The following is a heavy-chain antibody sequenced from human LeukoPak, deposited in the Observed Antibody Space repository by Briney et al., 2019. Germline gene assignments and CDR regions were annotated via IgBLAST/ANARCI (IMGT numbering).Heavy chain of an antibody. CDR1: GGPFSSYY. CDR3: ARGEPAFSSGWYTYYFDY. V-gene: IGHV4-59*13. Sequence: SETLSLTCTVSGGPFSSYYWSWIRQTPGKGLEWIGYIYSSGTTNYNPSLRSRVAISLDTSKNQFSLKLSSVTAADTAVYYCARGEPAFSSGWYTYYFDYWGQGTLVTVSS. CDR2: IYSSGTT. J-gene: IGHJ4*02. D-gene: IGHD6-19*01.